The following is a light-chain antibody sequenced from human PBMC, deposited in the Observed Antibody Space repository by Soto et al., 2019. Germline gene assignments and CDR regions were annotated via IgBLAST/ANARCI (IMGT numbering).Light chain of an antibody. J-gene: IGKJ5*01. CDR1: QSVSSY. Sequence: SELKQSPFTLSLSPGSRAPLSRRASQSVSSYLAWYQQKPGQAPRLLIYDASNRATGIPARFSGSGSGTDFTLTISSLEPEDFAVYYCQQRSNRPITFGQGTRLE. V-gene: IGKV3-11*01. CDR2: DAS. CDR3: QQRSNRPIT.